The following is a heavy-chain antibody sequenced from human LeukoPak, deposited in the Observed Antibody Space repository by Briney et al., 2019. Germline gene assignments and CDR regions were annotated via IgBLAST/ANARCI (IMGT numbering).Heavy chain of an antibody. J-gene: IGHJ4*02. Sequence: PSETLSLTCVVSGYSISSGYYWGWIRQPPGKGLEWLGTIFHSGTTYYNPSLESRVTISVDTSRNQFSLKLSSVTAADTAVYYCARGQYSSSWYYFDYWGQGTLVTVSS. V-gene: IGHV4-38-2*01. CDR2: IFHSGTT. CDR3: ARGQYSSSWYYFDY. CDR1: GYSISSGYY. D-gene: IGHD6-13*01.